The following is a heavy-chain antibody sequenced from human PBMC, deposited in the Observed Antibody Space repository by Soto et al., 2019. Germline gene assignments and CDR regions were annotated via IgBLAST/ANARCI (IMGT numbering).Heavy chain of an antibody. CDR3: AREYSGGWSQSDY. D-gene: IGHD6-19*01. V-gene: IGHV3-21*01. J-gene: IGHJ4*02. Sequence: EVQLVESGGGLVKPGGSLRLSCAASGFTFSSYSMNCVRQAPGKGLEWVSYISSSSSYIYYADSVKGRFTISRDNAKNPLYLQMNSLSGEDTAVYYCAREYSGGWSQSDYWCQGTLVTVS. CDR2: ISSSSSYI. CDR1: GFTFSSYS.